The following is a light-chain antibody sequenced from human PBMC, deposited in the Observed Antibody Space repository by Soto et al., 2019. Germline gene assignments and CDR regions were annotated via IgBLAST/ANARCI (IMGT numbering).Light chain of an antibody. V-gene: IGLV2-14*01. CDR3: SSFTGSSYV. J-gene: IGLJ1*01. CDR2: DVT. Sequence: QSVLTQPASVSGSPGQSITISCTGTSSDVGNNNYVSWYQQNPGKAPKVMICDVTNRPSGVSNRFSGSKSGNTASLTISGLQAEDEADYYCSSFTGSSYVFGTGT. CDR1: SSDVGNNNY.